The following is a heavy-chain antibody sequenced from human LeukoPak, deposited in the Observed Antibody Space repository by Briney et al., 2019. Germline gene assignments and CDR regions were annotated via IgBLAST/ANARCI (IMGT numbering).Heavy chain of an antibody. V-gene: IGHV3-43*01. D-gene: IGHD5-12*01. CDR1: GFTFDDYT. CDR3: AKDIFRDGYNLIGNFDL. CDR2: ISWDGGST. Sequence: GGSLRLSCAASGFTFDDYTMHWVRHAPGKGLEWVSLISWDGGSTYYADSVKGRFTISRDNSKNSLYLQMNSLRTEDTALYYCAKDIFRDGYNLIGNFDLWGRGTLVTVSS. J-gene: IGHJ2*01.